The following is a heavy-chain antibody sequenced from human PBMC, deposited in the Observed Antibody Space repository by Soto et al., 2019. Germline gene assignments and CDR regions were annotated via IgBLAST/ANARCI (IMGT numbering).Heavy chain of an antibody. CDR2: ISSSSTI. CDR1: GFTFSSYS. D-gene: IGHD6-13*01. CDR3: ARDTSSSWQDYYYYYMDV. J-gene: IGHJ6*03. V-gene: IGHV3-48*01. Sequence: GGSLRLSCAASGFTFSSYSMNWVRQAPGKGLEWVSYISSSSTIYYADSVKGRFTISRDNAKNSLYLQMNSLRAEDTAVYYCARDTSSSWQDYYYYYMDVWGKGTTVTVSS.